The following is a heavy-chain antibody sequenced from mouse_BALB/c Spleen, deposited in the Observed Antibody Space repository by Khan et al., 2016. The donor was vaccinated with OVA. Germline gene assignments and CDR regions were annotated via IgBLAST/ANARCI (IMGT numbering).Heavy chain of an antibody. CDR2: ISYSGST. Sequence: EVQLQESGPGLVKPSQSLSLTCTVTGYSITSGYGWNWIRQFPGNKLEWMGYISYSGSTNYNPYLKRRISITRYTSKNQFFLQLNSETTEDTATYYCARTARIKYWGQGTTLTVSS. CDR3: ARTARIKY. J-gene: IGHJ2*01. D-gene: IGHD1-2*01. CDR1: GYSITSGYG. V-gene: IGHV3-2*02.